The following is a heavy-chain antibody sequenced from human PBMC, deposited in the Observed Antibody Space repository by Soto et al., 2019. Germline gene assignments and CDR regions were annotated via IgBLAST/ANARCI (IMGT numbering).Heavy chain of an antibody. CDR1: GFTFSSYA. D-gene: IGHD3-22*01. CDR3: AKGYYYDSSGYHFYFDY. V-gene: IGHV3-23*01. J-gene: IGHJ4*02. Sequence: SGGSLRLSCAASGFTFSSYAMSWVRQAPGKGLEWVSAISGSGGSTYYADSVKGRFTISRDNAKNTLYLQMNSLRAEDTAVYYCAKGYYYDSSGYHFYFDYWGQGTLVTVSS. CDR2: ISGSGGST.